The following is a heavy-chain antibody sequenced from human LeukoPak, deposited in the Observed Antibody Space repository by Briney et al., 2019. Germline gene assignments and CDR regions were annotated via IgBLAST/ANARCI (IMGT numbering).Heavy chain of an antibody. CDR3: ARWGDPYYDSSGYYFDY. J-gene: IGHJ4*02. D-gene: IGHD3-22*01. V-gene: IGHV1-18*01. Sequence: ASVKVSCKASGYTFTSYGISWVRQAPGQGLEWMGWISAYNGNTNYAQKLQGRVTMTTDTSTSTAYMELRSLRSDDTAVYYCARWGDPYYDSSGYYFDYWGQGTLVTVSS. CDR2: ISAYNGNT. CDR1: GYTFTSYG.